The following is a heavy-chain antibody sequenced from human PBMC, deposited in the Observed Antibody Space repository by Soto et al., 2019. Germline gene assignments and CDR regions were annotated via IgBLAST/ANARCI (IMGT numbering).Heavy chain of an antibody. D-gene: IGHD1-26*01. V-gene: IGHV4-59*01. J-gene: IGHJ6*02. Sequence: PSETLSLTCTVSGGSISSYYWSWIRQPPGKGLEWIGYIYYSGSTNYNPSLKSRVTISVDTSKNQFSLKLSSVTAADTAVYYCARGSGSYSDYYYGMDVCGQGTTLTVSS. CDR1: GGSISSYY. CDR3: ARGSGSYSDYYYGMDV. CDR2: IYYSGST.